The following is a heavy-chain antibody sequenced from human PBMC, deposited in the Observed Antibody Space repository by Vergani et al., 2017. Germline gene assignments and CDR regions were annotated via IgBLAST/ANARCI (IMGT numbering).Heavy chain of an antibody. Sequence: QVHLVQSGSEVKKPGAAVKVSCKASGYTLSGYYLHWVRQAPGQGLEWMGWINPKSGDTNYAQKFQGRITMTRDTSINTAYMELSRLTSDDTAVYYCARDSGIFEVVMEYMDVWGKGTTVTVSS. CDR2: INPKSGDT. J-gene: IGHJ6*03. D-gene: IGHD3-3*01. CDR3: ARDSGIFEVVMEYMDV. CDR1: GYTLSGYY. V-gene: IGHV1-2*02.